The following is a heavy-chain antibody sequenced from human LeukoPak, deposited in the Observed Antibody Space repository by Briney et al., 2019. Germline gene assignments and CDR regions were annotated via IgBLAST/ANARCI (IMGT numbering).Heavy chain of an antibody. J-gene: IGHJ4*02. D-gene: IGHD1-14*01. V-gene: IGHV3-21*01. Sequence: GGSLRPSCAASGFTFSSYSMNWVRQAPGKGLEWVSSISSRSSYIYYADSVKGRFTISRDNAKNSLYLLMNSLRAEDTAVYYCARDKGLTGLDYWGQGTLVTVSS. CDR1: GFTFSSYS. CDR3: ARDKGLTGLDY. CDR2: ISSRSSYI.